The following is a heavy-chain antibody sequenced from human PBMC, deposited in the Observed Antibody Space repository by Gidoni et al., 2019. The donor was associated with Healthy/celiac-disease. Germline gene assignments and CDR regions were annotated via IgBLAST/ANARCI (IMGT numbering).Heavy chain of an antibody. CDR2: IGGSRGST. V-gene: IGHV3-23*01. Sequence: EVQLLESGGGLVQPAGSLRLSCAASGFRFSAYDMSWVRQAPGKGLEWVAGIGGSRGSTYYADSVKGRFTSSRDNSKNTLYLQMNRMRAEDTAVYYGAKDAGEGYRGSDYFDYWGQGTLVTVSS. CDR3: AKDAGEGYRGSDYFDY. J-gene: IGHJ4*02. CDR1: GFRFSAYD. D-gene: IGHD3-10*01.